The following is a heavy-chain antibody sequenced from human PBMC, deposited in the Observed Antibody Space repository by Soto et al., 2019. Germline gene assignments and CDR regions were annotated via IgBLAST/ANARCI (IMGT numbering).Heavy chain of an antibody. D-gene: IGHD4-4*01. J-gene: IGHJ4*02. CDR2: IIPIFGTA. CDR1: GGTFSSYA. Sequence: QVQLVQSGAEVKKPGSSVKVSCKASGGTFSSYAISWERQAPGQGLEWMGGIIPIFGTANYAQQFQSRVTITADESTSTAYMELSSLRSEDTVVYYCARGRSTGMYHFDYWGQGTLVTVSS. V-gene: IGHV1-69*01. CDR3: ARGRSTGMYHFDY.